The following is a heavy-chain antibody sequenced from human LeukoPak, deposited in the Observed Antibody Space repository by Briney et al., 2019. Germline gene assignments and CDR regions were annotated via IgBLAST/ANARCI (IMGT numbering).Heavy chain of an antibody. Sequence: PSETLSLTCTVSGGSISSYYWSWIRQPPGKGLEWIGYIYYSGSTNYNPSLKSRVTISVDTSKNQFSLKLSSVTAADTAVYYCARGGLVSYVFDYWGQGTLVTVSS. J-gene: IGHJ4*02. V-gene: IGHV4-59*01. CDR3: ARGGLVSYVFDY. CDR1: GGSISSYY. D-gene: IGHD5-18*01. CDR2: IYYSGST.